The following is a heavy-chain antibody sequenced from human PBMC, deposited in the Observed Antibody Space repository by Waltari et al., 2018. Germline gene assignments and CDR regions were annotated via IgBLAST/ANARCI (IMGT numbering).Heavy chain of an antibody. CDR2: IWFDGSDK. J-gene: IGHJ4*02. Sequence: VNLVESGGGVVQPGGSLRLSCAPSVFTFSNFGMHWVRQAPGKGLEWVALIWFDGSDKFYADSVRGRFTISRDNSARTLYLDMDSLRLDDTAMYYCAKDAFGNTYLDFWGQGTLVTVSS. V-gene: IGHV3-30*02. D-gene: IGHD2-2*02. CDR3: AKDAFGNTYLDF. CDR1: VFTFSNFG.